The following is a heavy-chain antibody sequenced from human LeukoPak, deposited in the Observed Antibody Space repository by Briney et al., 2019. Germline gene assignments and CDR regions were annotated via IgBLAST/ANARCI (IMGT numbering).Heavy chain of an antibody. CDR1: GYTFTSYD. CDR3: ARGNRGDDAFDI. CDR2: MNPNSGNT. Sequence: APVKVSCKASGYTFTSYDINWVRQATGQGLEWMGWMNPNSGNTGYAQKFQGRVTMTRNTSISTAYMELSSLRSEDTAVYYCARGNRGDDAFDIWGQGTMVTVSS. J-gene: IGHJ3*02. V-gene: IGHV1-8*01.